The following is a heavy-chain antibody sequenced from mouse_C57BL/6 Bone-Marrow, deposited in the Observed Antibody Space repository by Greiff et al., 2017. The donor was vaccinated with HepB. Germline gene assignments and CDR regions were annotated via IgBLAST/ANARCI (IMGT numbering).Heavy chain of an antibody. CDR2: IWSGGST. V-gene: IGHV2-2*01. D-gene: IGHD1-1*01. CDR3: ASLFITTVVAPFDY. J-gene: IGHJ2*01. CDR1: GFSLTSYG. Sequence: QVQLQQSGPGLVQPSQSLSITCTVSGFSLTSYGVHWVRQSPGKGLEWLGVIWSGGSTDFNAAFISRLSISKDNSKSPVFFKMNSLQADDTAIYYCASLFITTVVAPFDYWGQGTTLTVSS.